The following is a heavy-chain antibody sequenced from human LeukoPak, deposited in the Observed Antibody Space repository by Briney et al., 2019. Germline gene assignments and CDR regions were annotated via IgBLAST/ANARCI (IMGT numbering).Heavy chain of an antibody. Sequence: GGSLRLSCAASGFTFSSYSMTWVRQAPGKGLEWVSSISSSSSYIYYADSVKGRFTISRDNAKNSLYLQMNSLRAEDTAVYYCARIRPLAAADNFDYWGQGTLVTVSS. D-gene: IGHD6-13*01. CDR3: ARIRPLAAADNFDY. V-gene: IGHV3-21*01. CDR2: ISSSSSYI. CDR1: GFTFSSYS. J-gene: IGHJ4*02.